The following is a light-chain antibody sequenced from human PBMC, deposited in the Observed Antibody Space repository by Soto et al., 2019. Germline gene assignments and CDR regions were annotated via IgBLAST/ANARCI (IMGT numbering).Light chain of an antibody. V-gene: IGLV2-11*01. CDR3: CSYAGSSWV. J-gene: IGLJ2*01. Sequence: QSALTQPRSVSGSPGQSVTISCTGTSSDVGDYNYVSWYQQHPGKAPKLMIYDVSKRPSGVPDRFSGSKSGNTASLTISGLQAEDEADYYCCSYAGSSWVFGGGTQLTVL. CDR1: SSDVGDYNY. CDR2: DVS.